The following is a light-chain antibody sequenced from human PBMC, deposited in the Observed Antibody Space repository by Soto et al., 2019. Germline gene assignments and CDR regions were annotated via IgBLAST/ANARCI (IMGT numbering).Light chain of an antibody. CDR2: DII. Sequence: QSVLTQPASVSGSPGQSITISCTGTSSDIGAFTSVSWYQQHPGKAPKLIIYDIIHRPSGVSDRFSGSKSVNTASLTVSGLQPEDEANHYCSSYSRTTTLVVFGGGTKVTVL. V-gene: IGLV2-14*03. CDR1: SSDIGAFTS. J-gene: IGLJ2*01. CDR3: SSYSRTTTLVV.